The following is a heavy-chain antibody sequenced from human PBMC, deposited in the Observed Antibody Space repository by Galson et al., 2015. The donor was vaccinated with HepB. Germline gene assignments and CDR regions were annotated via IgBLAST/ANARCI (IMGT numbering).Heavy chain of an antibody. D-gene: IGHD4-17*01. CDR1: GYSFTNYW. CDR2: IDPSDSYT. CDR3: ARHVGDYSGTNWFDP. Sequence: QSGAEMKKPGESLTISCKASGYSFTNYWISWVRQMPGKGLEWMGRIDPSDSYTNYSPSFQGHVTISTDKSIGTAYLQWSSLKASDTAMYYCARHVGDYSGTNWFDPWGQGTLVTVSS. V-gene: IGHV5-10-1*01. J-gene: IGHJ5*02.